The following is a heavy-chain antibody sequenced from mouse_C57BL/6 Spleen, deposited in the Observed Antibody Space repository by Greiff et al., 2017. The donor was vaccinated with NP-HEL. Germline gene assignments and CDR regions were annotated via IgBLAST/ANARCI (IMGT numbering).Heavy chain of an antibody. V-gene: IGHV1-59*01. CDR2: IDPSDSYT. Sequence: QVQLQQPGAELVRPGTSVKLSCKASGYTFTSYWMHWVKQRPGQGLEWIGVIDPSDSYTNYNQKFKGKATLTVDTSSSTAYMQLSSLTSADSAVYYCARGGPTVAHYYAMDYWGQGTSVTVSS. CDR1: GYTFTSYW. CDR3: ARGGPTVAHYYAMDY. D-gene: IGHD1-1*01. J-gene: IGHJ4*01.